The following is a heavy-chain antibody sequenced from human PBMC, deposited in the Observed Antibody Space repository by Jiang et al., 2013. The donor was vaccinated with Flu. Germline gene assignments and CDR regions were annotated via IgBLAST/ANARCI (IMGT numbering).Heavy chain of an antibody. D-gene: IGHD1-26*01. CDR3: ATKEGANGYSPFDY. CDR2: ISGGGGTT. Sequence: LLESGGGLVQPGGSLRLSCAASGFTFSSYAMSWVRQAPGKGLEWVSSISGGGGTTYYADSVKGRFTISRDNSKNTLYLQMNSLRAEDTALYYCATKEGANGYSPFDYWGQGTLVTVSS. V-gene: IGHV3-23*01. J-gene: IGHJ4*02. CDR1: GFTFSSYA.